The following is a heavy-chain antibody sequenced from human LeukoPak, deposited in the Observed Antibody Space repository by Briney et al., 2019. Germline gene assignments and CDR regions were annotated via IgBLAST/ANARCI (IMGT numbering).Heavy chain of an antibody. D-gene: IGHD6-19*01. V-gene: IGHV4-38-2*01. Sequence: PSETLSLTCAVSGYSISSGYYWGWIRQPPGKGLEWIGSIYHSGSTYYNPSLKSRVTISVDTSKNQFSLKLSSVTAADTAVYYCARAGGWYRYRGRFDYWGQGTLVTVSS. CDR3: ARAGGWYRYRGRFDY. CDR1: GYSISSGYY. CDR2: IYHSGST. J-gene: IGHJ4*02.